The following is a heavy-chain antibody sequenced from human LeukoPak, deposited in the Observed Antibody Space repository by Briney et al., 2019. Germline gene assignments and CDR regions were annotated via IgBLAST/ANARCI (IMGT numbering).Heavy chain of an antibody. D-gene: IGHD3-3*01. J-gene: IGHJ5*02. CDR2: INHSGST. V-gene: IGHV4-34*01. CDR3: ARGPTNVLRLLGGWFDP. Sequence: SETLSLTCTVSGGSMSNYYWSWIRQPPGKGLEWIGEINHSGSTNYNPSLKSRVTISVDTSKNQFSLKLSSVTAADTAVYYCARGPTNVLRLLGGWFDPWGQGTLVTVSS. CDR1: GGSMSNYY.